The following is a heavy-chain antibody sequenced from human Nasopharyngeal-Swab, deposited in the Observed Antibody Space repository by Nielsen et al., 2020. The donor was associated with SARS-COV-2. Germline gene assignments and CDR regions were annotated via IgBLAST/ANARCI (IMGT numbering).Heavy chain of an antibody. CDR2: IKQGGSEK. Sequence: GGSLRLSCVVSGFTFSDHWMNWVRQAPGKGLEWVANIKQGGSEKHYVDSVKGRFTISRDDAKNSQSLQMNSLRVEDTAVYYCVRERESSYGMDVWGQGTTVTVSS. D-gene: IGHD6-6*01. CDR3: VRERESSYGMDV. J-gene: IGHJ6*02. CDR1: GFTFSDHW. V-gene: IGHV3-7*01.